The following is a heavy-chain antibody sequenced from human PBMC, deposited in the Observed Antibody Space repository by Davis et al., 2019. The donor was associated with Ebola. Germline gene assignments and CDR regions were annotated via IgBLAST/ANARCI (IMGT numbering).Heavy chain of an antibody. CDR2: IYYSGST. CDR1: GGSISSYY. D-gene: IGHD2-2*01. V-gene: IGHV4-59*04. Sequence: SETLSLTCTVSGGSISSYYWSWIRQPPGKGLEWIGYIYYSGSTYYNPSLKSRVATSVDTSKNQFSLKLSSVTAADTAMYYCARLNQLLSHWFDPWGQGTLVTVSS. J-gene: IGHJ5*02. CDR3: ARLNQLLSHWFDP.